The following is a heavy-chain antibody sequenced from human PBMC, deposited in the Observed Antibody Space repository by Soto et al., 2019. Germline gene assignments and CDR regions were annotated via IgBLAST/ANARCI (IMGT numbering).Heavy chain of an antibody. CDR1: GFTFNNYA. CDR2: ISWDGGST. D-gene: IGHD3-22*01. CDR3: AKDSSGYYYYYYGMDV. V-gene: IGHV3-43*02. Sequence: GGSLRLSCAASGFTFNNYALSWVRQAPGKGLEWVSLISWDGGSTYYADSVKGRFTISRDNSKNSLYLQMNSLRTEDTALYYCAKDSSGYYYYYYGMDVWGQGTTVTVSS. J-gene: IGHJ6*02.